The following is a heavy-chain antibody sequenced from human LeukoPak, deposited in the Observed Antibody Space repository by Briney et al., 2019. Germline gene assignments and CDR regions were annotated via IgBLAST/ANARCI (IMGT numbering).Heavy chain of an antibody. V-gene: IGHV3-7*03. J-gene: IGHJ4*02. CDR2: IKEDGSER. CDR3: ARDADYGDSLCHY. D-gene: IGHD4-17*01. CDR1: AFIFSGHW. Sequence: GGSLRLSCEGSAFIFSGHWMNWVRQTPGKGLEWVASIKEDGSERQYVDSVKGRFSISRDNTKGSLFLQLNSLRAEDTAVYYCARDADYGDSLCHYWGQGTLVTVSS.